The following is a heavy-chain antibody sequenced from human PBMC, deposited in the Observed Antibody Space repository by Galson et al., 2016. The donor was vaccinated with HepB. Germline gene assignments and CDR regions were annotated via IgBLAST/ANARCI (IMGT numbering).Heavy chain of an antibody. CDR2: IYHDGRT. J-gene: IGHJ6*02. V-gene: IGHV4-4*02. D-gene: IGHD3-16*01. CDR1: GGSVSSGDW. Sequence: SETLSLTCVVSGGSVSSGDWWSWVRQPPGRGLEWIAEIYHDGRTNYSPSLKSRVTISVDKSRNQFSLRLSSVTAADTALYYCASGGRRWGEGFRSKGMDFWGQGTTVTVFS. CDR3: ASGGRRWGEGFRSKGMDF.